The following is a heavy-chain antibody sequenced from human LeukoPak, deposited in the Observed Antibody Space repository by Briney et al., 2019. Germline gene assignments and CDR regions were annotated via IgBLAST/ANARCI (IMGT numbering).Heavy chain of an antibody. J-gene: IGHJ5*02. CDR1: GYTFTSYD. CDR3: ARGWSVYDILTGFQQNWFDP. V-gene: IGHV1-8*01. CDR2: MNPNSGNT. Sequence: ASVKVSRKASGYTFTSYDINWVRQATGQGLEWMGWMNPNSGNTGYAQKFQGRVTMTRNTSISTAYMELSSLRSEDTAVYYCARGWSVYDILTGFQQNWFDPWGQGTLVTVSS. D-gene: IGHD3-9*01.